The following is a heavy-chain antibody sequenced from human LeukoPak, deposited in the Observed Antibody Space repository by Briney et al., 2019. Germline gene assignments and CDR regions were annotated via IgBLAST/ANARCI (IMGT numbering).Heavy chain of an antibody. CDR3: VRDSNYHPDC. D-gene: IGHD4-11*01. V-gene: IGHV3-74*01. CDR2: IISDGSSA. Sequence: GGSLRLSCVASGFPFSNAWMTWVRQVPGKGLVWVARIISDGSSASYADSVKGRFTMSRDNAKNTLYLQMNSLRAEDTAVYYCVRDSNYHPDCWGQGTLVTVSS. J-gene: IGHJ4*02. CDR1: GFPFSNAW.